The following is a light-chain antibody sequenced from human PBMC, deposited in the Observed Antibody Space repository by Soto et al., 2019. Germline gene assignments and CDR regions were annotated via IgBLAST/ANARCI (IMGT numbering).Light chain of an antibody. J-gene: IGKJ1*01. CDR2: DAF. Sequence: EIVLTQSPATLSLSPGERATLSCRASQSVRNQLAWYQQKPGQAPRLLIYDAFNRDTGIPGRFSGSGSGTDFTLIIRSLEPEYFAVYYCEQRSNLPWTFGQGTKVEIK. V-gene: IGKV3-11*01. CDR1: QSVRNQ. CDR3: EQRSNLPWT.